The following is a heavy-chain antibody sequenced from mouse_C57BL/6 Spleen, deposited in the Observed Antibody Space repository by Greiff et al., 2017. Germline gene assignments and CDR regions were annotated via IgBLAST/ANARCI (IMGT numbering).Heavy chain of an antibody. Sequence: QVQLQQPGAELVKPGASVKVSCKASGYTFTSYWMHWVKQRPGQGLEWIGRFHPSDSDTNYNQKFKGKATLTVVKSSSTAYMQLSSLTSEDSAVYYCAIIDYDSSSTFAYWGQETLVTVTA. CDR3: AIIDYDSSSTFAY. CDR1: GYTFTSYW. J-gene: IGHJ3*01. V-gene: IGHV1-74*01. D-gene: IGHD1-1*01. CDR2: FHPSDSDT.